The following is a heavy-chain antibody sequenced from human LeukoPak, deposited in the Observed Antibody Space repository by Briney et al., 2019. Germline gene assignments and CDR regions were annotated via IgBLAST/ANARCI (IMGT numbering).Heavy chain of an antibody. V-gene: IGHV3-74*01. Sequence: PGGSLRLSCAASGFTFSSYWMHWVRQAPGKGLVWVSRIDTDGSTTYYADSVKGRFTTSRDNAKNTLYQQMNSLRAEDTAVYYCARRIGPNWFDPWGQGTLVTVSS. D-gene: IGHD3/OR15-3a*01. J-gene: IGHJ5*02. CDR1: GFTFSSYW. CDR3: ARRIGPNWFDP. CDR2: IDTDGSTT.